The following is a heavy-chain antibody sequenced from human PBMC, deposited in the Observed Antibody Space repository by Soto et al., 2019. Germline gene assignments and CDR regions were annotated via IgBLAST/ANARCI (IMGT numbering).Heavy chain of an antibody. Sequence: GGSLRLSCAASGFTFGDYWMHWVRQPPGKGPEWVSRMTGDGRTTQYADSVKGRFTASRDNAKSTLYLQMNSLRAEDTAVYYCATAEVDYWGPGTLVT. CDR2: MTGDGRTT. J-gene: IGHJ4*02. CDR3: ATAEVDY. CDR1: GFTFGDYW. V-gene: IGHV3-74*03.